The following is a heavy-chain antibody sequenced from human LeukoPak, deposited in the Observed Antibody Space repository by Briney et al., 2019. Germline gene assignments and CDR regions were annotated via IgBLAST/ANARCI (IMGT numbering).Heavy chain of an antibody. D-gene: IGHD5-12*01. Sequence: GESLKFSCKGSAYSFTSYWIGCGRQMPAKGLEWMGIIYPGASDTRYSPSFQGQVTISADKSISTAYLQWSSLKASDTAMYYCARSPHIVATSPNYFDYWGQGTLVTVSS. CDR3: ARSPHIVATSPNYFDY. CDR1: AYSFTSYW. V-gene: IGHV5-51*01. CDR2: IYPGASDT. J-gene: IGHJ4*02.